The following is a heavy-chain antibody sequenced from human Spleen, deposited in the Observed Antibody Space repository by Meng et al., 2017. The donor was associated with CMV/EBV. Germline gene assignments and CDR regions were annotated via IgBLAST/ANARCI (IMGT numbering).Heavy chain of an antibody. Sequence: ASVKVSCKASGYTFTGYYMHWVRQAPGQGLEWMGWINPNSGNTGYAQKFQGRVTMTRNTSMSTAYMELSSLRSEDMAVYYCVRGCSSTSCEDYWGQGTLVTVSS. D-gene: IGHD2-2*01. CDR1: GYTFTGYY. CDR3: VRGCSSTSCEDY. J-gene: IGHJ4*02. V-gene: IGHV1-8*02. CDR2: INPNSGNT.